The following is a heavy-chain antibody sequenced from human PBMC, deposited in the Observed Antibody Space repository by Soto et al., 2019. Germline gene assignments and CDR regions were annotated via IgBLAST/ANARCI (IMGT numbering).Heavy chain of an antibody. CDR3: AKDLEGEQLVPSYYYGMDV. CDR2: ISGSGGST. V-gene: IGHV3-23*01. D-gene: IGHD6-6*01. Sequence: EVQLLESGGGLVQPGGSLRLSCAASGFTFSSYAMSWVRQAPGKGLEWVSAISGSGGSTYYADSVKGRFIISRDNSKNTLYLQMNSLRAEDTAVYYCAKDLEGEQLVPSYYYGMDVWGQGTTVTVSS. CDR1: GFTFSSYA. J-gene: IGHJ6*02.